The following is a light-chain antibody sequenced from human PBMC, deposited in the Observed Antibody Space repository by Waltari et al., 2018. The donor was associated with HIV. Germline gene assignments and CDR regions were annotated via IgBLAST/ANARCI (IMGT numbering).Light chain of an antibody. CDR1: SSNIGAGYD. CDR3: QSYDSSLSGSI. J-gene: IGLJ2*01. CDR2: SNI. V-gene: IGLV1-40*01. Sequence: QSVLTQPPSVSGVPGQRVTISCTGNSSNIGAGYDVHWYQQLPRTAPKLLIFSNINRPSGDPDRFSDSKSGTSASLAITGLQAEDEADYYCQSYDSSLSGSIFGGGTKLTVL.